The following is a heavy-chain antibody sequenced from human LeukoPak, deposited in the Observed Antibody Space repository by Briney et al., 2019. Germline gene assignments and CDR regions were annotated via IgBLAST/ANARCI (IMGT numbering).Heavy chain of an antibody. J-gene: IGHJ4*02. Sequence: GGSLRLSCAASGFTFSSYAMHWVRQAPGKGLEWVAVISYDGSNKYYADSVKGRFTISRDNSKNTLYLQMNSLRAEDTAVYYCARSASQCFDYWGQGTLVTVSS. CDR2: ISYDGSNK. D-gene: IGHD6-19*01. V-gene: IGHV3-30-3*01. CDR3: ARSASQCFDY. CDR1: GFTFSSYA.